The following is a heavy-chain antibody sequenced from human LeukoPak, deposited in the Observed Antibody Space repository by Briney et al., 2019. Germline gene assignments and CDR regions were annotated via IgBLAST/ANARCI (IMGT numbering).Heavy chain of an antibody. D-gene: IGHD6-13*01. J-gene: IGHJ4*02. CDR2: ISSSSSYI. CDR3: ARIYSSSWYSPIDY. Sequence: GGSLRLSCAASGFTFSTYNMNWVRQAPGKGLEWVSSISSSSSYIFYADSVKGRFSISRDNAKNSLYLQMNSLRAEDTAVYYCARIYSSSWYSPIDYWGQGTLVTVSS. CDR1: GFTFSTYN. V-gene: IGHV3-21*01.